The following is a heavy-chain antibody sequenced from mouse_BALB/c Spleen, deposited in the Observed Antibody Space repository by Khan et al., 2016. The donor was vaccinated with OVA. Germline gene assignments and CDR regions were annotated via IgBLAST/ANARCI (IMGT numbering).Heavy chain of an antibody. CDR3: TRFSYYYDSEGVAY. CDR2: VSTGGGYT. V-gene: IGHV5-6*01. Sequence: EVELVESGGDLVKPGGSLKLSCAASGFTFSTYGMSWVRQTPDKRLEWVATVSTGGGYTYYPDSVKGRFTISRDNAKNTLYLQMSGLKSEDTAMFYCTRFSYYYDSEGVAYWGQGMLVTVAA. J-gene: IGHJ3*01. CDR1: GFTFSTYG. D-gene: IGHD1-1*01.